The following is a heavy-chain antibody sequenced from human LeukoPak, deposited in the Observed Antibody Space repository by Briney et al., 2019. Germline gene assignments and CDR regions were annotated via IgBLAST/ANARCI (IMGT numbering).Heavy chain of an antibody. J-gene: IGHJ1*01. V-gene: IGHV3-23*01. CDR1: GFTFSSFD. D-gene: IGHD3-22*01. Sequence: GGSLRLSCAPSGFTFSSFDMTWVRQAPGKGLEWVSTISVSATNTYYADSVKGRFTISRDNSKNTLYLQMNSLRADDTAVYYCATITSMRVVLISWGQGTLVTVSS. CDR3: ATITSMRVVLIS. CDR2: ISVSATNT.